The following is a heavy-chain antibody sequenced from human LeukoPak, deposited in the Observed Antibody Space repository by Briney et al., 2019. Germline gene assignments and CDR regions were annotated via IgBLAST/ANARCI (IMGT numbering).Heavy chain of an antibody. D-gene: IGHD5-12*01. CDR1: GYSFTNYW. Sequence: GESLKISCEGSGYSFTNYWISWVRQMPGKGLVWMGNIDPSDSYTNYSPSFQGHVTISADKSISTAYLQWSSLKASDTAMYYCARRGYSGYGPLGYWGQGTLVTVSS. CDR3: ARRGYSGYGPLGY. J-gene: IGHJ4*02. CDR2: IDPSDSYT. V-gene: IGHV5-10-1*01.